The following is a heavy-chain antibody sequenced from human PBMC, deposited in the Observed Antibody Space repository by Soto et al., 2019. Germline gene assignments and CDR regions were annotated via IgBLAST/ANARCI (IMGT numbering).Heavy chain of an antibody. CDR1: GGAIDRGGYY. CDR2: IYYTGSA. D-gene: IGHD7-27*01. Sequence: SETLSLTCKVCGGAIDRGGYYWCWIRQHPGKGLEWIGHIYYTGSAYYKPSLKSRVSMSIDTSQNQFSLELISVTAADTAVYYCARVGTSYARRGLDVWGQGTTVTVSS. V-gene: IGHV4-31*03. CDR3: ARVGTSYARRGLDV. J-gene: IGHJ6*02.